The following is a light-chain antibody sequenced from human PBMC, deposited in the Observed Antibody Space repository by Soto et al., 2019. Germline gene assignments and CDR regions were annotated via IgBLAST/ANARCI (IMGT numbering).Light chain of an antibody. CDR2: GAS. CDR3: QQFGTSPPAFT. J-gene: IGKJ2*01. Sequence: PGDRATLFCRTSQTIANKYLTWYQQKPGQAPRLLIYGASIRATGVPDRFTGSGSGTGFTLTISRLEPEDFAVYYCQQFGTSPPAFTFGQGTKLEI. CDR1: QTIANKY. V-gene: IGKV3-20*01.